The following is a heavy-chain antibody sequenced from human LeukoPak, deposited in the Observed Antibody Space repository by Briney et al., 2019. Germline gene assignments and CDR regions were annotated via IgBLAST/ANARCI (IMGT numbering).Heavy chain of an antibody. CDR2: IYYSGST. CDR1: GGSISSSSYY. J-gene: IGHJ5*02. CDR3: AREHIVLMVYASNWFDP. V-gene: IGHV4-39*02. Sequence: SETLSLTCTVSGGSISSSSYYWGWIRQPPGKGLEWIGSIYYSGSTYYNPSLKSRVTISVDTSKNQFSLKLSSVTAADTAVYYCAREHIVLMVYASNWFDPWGQGTLVTVSS. D-gene: IGHD2-8*01.